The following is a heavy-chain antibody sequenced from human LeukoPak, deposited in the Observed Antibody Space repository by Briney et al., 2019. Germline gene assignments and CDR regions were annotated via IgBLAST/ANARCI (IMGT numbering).Heavy chain of an antibody. CDR1: GYTFTSYD. D-gene: IGHD3-10*01. CDR2: MNPNSGNT. Sequence: ASVKVSCKASGYTFTSYDINWVRQATGQGLEWMGWMNPNSGNTGYAQKFQCRVTMTRNTSISTAYMELSRLRSEDTAVYYCARGHRSGFGELHGFDPWGQGTLVTVSS. J-gene: IGHJ5*02. V-gene: IGHV1-8*01. CDR3: ARGHRSGFGELHGFDP.